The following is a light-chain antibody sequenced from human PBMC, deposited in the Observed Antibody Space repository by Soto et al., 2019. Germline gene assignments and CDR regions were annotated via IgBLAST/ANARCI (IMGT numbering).Light chain of an antibody. V-gene: IGKV1-39*01. CDR1: QTVTSY. CDR3: QQTYSAPPT. CDR2: AAS. J-gene: IGKJ1*01. Sequence: DVQMTQSPSSLSASVGDSLTLTCRASQTVTSYLNWYQQKPGKATKLLIYAASSLQSGVPPRFSGSGSGTDFTLTISSLQPEDFATYFCQQTYSAPPTFGQGTKVDIK.